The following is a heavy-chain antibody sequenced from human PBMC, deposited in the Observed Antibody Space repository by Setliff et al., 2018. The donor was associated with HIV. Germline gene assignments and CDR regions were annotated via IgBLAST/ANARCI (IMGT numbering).Heavy chain of an antibody. CDR2: IYYSGNT. J-gene: IGHJ6*03. CDR3: AKDRNWGTYYYYMDV. V-gene: IGHV4-31*03. D-gene: IGHD7-27*01. CDR1: GGSISSGGYY. Sequence: SETLSLTCSVSGGSISSGGYYWSWIRQHPGKGLEGIGYIYYSGNTYHNPSLKSRVTISVDTSENQFSLRLSSVTAADTAVYYCAKDRNWGTYYYYMDVWGKGTTVTVSS.